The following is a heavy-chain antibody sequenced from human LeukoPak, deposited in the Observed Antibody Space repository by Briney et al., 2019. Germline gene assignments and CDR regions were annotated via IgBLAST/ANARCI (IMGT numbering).Heavy chain of an antibody. J-gene: IGHJ4*02. CDR3: VRDGGVSGYDLLDY. V-gene: IGHV3-7*01. CDR2: INHAGSEE. Sequence: GGSLRLSCAASGFTFRIYCMTWVRQAPGKGLEWVAHINHAGSEEHYMACAKRPFPISRDNAKNSLSLQMTSLRAEDTAVYYCVRDGGVSGYDLLDYWGQGTLVTVSS. D-gene: IGHD5-12*01. CDR1: GFTFRIYC.